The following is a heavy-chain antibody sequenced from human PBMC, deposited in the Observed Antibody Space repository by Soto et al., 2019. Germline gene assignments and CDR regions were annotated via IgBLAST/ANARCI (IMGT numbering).Heavy chain of an antibody. V-gene: IGHV4-31*03. Sequence: SETLALTCTVSGGSISSSVYYWSWVRQLPGKGLEYIGHIYYSGNTHYNPSLKSRVSISIDTSQNQFSLRLTSVTAADTAVYYCARLRVGVPLTSNWFDPWGQGTLVTVSS. D-gene: IGHD2-2*01. CDR2: IYYSGNT. CDR1: GGSISSSVYY. CDR3: ARLRVGVPLTSNWFDP. J-gene: IGHJ5*02.